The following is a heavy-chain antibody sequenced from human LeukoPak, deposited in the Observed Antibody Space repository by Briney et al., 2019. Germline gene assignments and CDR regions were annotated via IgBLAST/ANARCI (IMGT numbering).Heavy chain of an antibody. D-gene: IGHD1-1*01. V-gene: IGHV3-48*01. J-gene: IGHJ6*03. CDR1: GFTFSSYG. Sequence: GGSLRLSCAASGFTFSSYGMHWVRQAPGKGLEWVAYISSSSSLKYYAGSVKGRFTVSRDSAKRSLYLQMNSLRAEDTAVYYCARDGNRDGDMDVWGKGTTVTVSS. CDR3: ARDGNRDGDMDV. CDR2: ISSSSSLK.